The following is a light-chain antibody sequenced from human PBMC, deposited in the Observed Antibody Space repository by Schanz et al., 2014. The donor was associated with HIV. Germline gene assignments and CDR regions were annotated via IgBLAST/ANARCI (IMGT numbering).Light chain of an antibody. CDR1: AFNIGHNF. V-gene: IGLV1-44*01. CDR3: ASWNVSLNGRV. Sequence: QSVLTQPPSVSAAPGQRVTISCSGSAFNIGHNFVSWYQQFPGTAPKLLIYGNNNRPSGIPDRFSGSKSDTSASLAISGLQSDDEADYYCASWNVSLNGRVFGGGTKLTVL. J-gene: IGLJ3*02. CDR2: GNN.